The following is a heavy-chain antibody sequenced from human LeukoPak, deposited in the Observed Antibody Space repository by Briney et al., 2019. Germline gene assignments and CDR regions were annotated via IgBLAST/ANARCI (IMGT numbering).Heavy chain of an antibody. CDR2: INPQSGDT. D-gene: IGHD3-10*01. CDR1: GFHFFIYY. Sequence: GASVKVSCKTSGFHFFIYYIHWVRQAPGQGLDWVGWINPQSGDTKYAQKFQDRVTVTSDASINTAYMELSRLRSDDTAVYYCATDPGHSGMDHWGQGSLVTVSS. J-gene: IGHJ4*02. V-gene: IGHV1-2*02. CDR3: ATDPGHSGMDH.